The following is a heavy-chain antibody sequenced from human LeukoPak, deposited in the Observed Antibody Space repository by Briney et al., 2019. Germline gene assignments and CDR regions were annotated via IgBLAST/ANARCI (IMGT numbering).Heavy chain of an antibody. Sequence: GGSLRLSCAASGFTFSNYWMHWVRHVPGKGLVWVSRINPGGSSTTYAHSVKGRFTISRDNAKNTLYLQMNSLRAEDTAVYYCARSNQADDYWGQGTWSPSPQ. D-gene: IGHD4-11*01. CDR2: INPGGSST. V-gene: IGHV3-74*01. CDR3: ARSNQADDY. CDR1: GFTFSNYW. J-gene: IGHJ4*02.